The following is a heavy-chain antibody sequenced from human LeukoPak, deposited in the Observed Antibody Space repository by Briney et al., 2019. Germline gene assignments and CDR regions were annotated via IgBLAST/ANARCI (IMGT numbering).Heavy chain of an antibody. D-gene: IGHD3-16*01. CDR1: GGSISSSSYY. J-gene: IGHJ6*03. CDR2: IYYSRST. V-gene: IGHV4-39*07. Sequence: PSETLSLTCTVSGGSISSSSYYWGWIRQPPGKGLEWIGSIYYSRSTYYNPSLKSRVTVSVDTSKNQFSLKLSSVTAADTAVYYCARDSMITFGGTHYMDVWGKGTTVTVSS. CDR3: ARDSMITFGGTHYMDV.